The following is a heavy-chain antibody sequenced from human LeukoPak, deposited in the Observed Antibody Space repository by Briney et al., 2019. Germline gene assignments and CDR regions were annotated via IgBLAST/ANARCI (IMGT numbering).Heavy chain of an antibody. Sequence: PGGSLRLSCAAPAFTFSGYAMSWVRQAPGKGLEWVSSISGSGGNTFYTDSVKGRFTISRDNSRDTLYLQMNSLRAEDTAVYYCAKATDYGGSYYSLDYWGQGTLVTVSS. CDR3: AKATDYGGSYYSLDY. J-gene: IGHJ4*02. CDR2: ISGSGGNT. CDR1: AFTFSGYA. V-gene: IGHV3-23*01. D-gene: IGHD1-26*01.